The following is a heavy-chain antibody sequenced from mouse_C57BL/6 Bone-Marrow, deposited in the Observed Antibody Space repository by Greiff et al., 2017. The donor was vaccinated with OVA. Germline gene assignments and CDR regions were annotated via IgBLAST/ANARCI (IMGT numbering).Heavy chain of an antibody. Sequence: EVKVVESGGGLVQPGGSLKLSCAASGFTFSDYYMYWVRQTPEKRLEWVAYISNGGGSTYYPDTVKGRFTISRDNAKNTLYLQMSRLKSEDTAMYYCARGGNYTFSDYWGQGTTLTVSS. V-gene: IGHV5-12*01. J-gene: IGHJ2*01. CDR3: ARGGNYTFSDY. D-gene: IGHD2-1*01. CDR2: ISNGGGST. CDR1: GFTFSDYY.